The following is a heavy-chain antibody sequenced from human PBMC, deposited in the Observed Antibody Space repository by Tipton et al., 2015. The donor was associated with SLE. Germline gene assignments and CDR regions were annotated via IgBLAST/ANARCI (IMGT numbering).Heavy chain of an antibody. CDR2: IYYSGST. V-gene: IGHV4-59*01. Sequence: TLSLTCTVSGGSISSYYWSWIRQPPGRGLEWIGYIYYSGSTNYNPSLKSRVTISVDTSKNQFSLKLSSVTAADTAVYYCARAEGSWDAFDICGQGTMVTVSS. CDR1: GGSISSYY. J-gene: IGHJ3*02. D-gene: IGHD2-15*01. CDR3: ARAEGSWDAFDI.